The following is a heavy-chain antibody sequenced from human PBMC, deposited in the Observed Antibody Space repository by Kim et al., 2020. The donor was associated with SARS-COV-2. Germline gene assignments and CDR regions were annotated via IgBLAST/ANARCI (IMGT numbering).Heavy chain of an antibody. CDR1: GFTFTSSA. CDR2: IVVRSGNT. CDR3: AAGYSSSWSPLTWFDP. J-gene: IGHJ5*02. V-gene: IGHV1-58*01. D-gene: IGHD6-13*01. Sequence: SVKVSCKASGFTFTSSAVQWVRQARGQRLEWIGWIVVRSGNTNYAQKFQERVTITRDMSTSTAYMELSSLRSEDTAVYYCAAGYSSSWSPLTWFDPWGQGTLVTVSS.